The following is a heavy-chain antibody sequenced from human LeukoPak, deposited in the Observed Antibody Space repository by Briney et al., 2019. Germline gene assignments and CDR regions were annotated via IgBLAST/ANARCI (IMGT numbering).Heavy chain of an antibody. D-gene: IGHD3-10*01. J-gene: IGHJ5*02. Sequence: SETLSLTCTVSGGSVSSYYWSWIRQPAGKGLEWIGRIYTSGSTNYNPSLKSRVTMSVDTSKNQFSLKLSSVTAADTAVYYCARRYGSGVYNWFDPWGQGTLVTASS. CDR3: ARRYGSGVYNWFDP. CDR2: IYTSGST. V-gene: IGHV4-4*07. CDR1: GGSVSSYY.